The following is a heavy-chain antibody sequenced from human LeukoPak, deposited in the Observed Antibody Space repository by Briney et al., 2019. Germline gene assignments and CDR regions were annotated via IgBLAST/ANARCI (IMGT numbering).Heavy chain of an antibody. CDR1: GYTFTDYD. Sequence: GASVKVSCKASGYTFTDYDINWVRQATGQGLGWMGWMNPDSGNTGYAQKFQGRVTMTRNTSISTAYMELSSLTSEDTAVYYCARGKRFGELLYGWGQGTLVTVSS. CDR2: MNPDSGNT. V-gene: IGHV1-8*01. J-gene: IGHJ4*02. D-gene: IGHD3-10*01. CDR3: ARGKRFGELLYG.